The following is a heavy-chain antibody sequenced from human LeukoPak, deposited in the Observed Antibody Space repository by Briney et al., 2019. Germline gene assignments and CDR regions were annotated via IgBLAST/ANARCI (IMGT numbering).Heavy chain of an antibody. D-gene: IGHD6-13*01. CDR1: GGSFSGYY. CDR3: ANSQSRYSNDY. Sequence: PSETLSLTCAVYGGSFSGYYWSWIRQPPGKGLEWIGEIYHSGSTNYNPSLKSRVTISVDKSKNQFSLKLSSVTAADTAVYYCANSQSRYSNDYWGQGTLVTVSS. J-gene: IGHJ4*02. CDR2: IYHSGST. V-gene: IGHV4-34*01.